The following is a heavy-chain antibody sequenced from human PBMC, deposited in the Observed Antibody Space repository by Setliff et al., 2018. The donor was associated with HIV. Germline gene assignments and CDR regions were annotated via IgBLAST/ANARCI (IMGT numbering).Heavy chain of an antibody. V-gene: IGHV3-72*01. CDR3: VRGLGSEFDY. D-gene: IGHD2-15*01. Sequence: PGGSLRLSCAASAFTFSNAWMNWVRQAPGKGLEWVGRTTNKADSYNTNYAASVKGRFTIARDDSKKSLYLQMNSLKIEDTAVYYCVRGLGSEFDYWGQGTLVTVSS. CDR1: AFTFSNAW. CDR2: TTNKADSYNT. J-gene: IGHJ4*02.